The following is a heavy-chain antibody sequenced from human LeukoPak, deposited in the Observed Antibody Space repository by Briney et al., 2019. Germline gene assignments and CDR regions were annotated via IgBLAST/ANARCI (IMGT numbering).Heavy chain of an antibody. V-gene: IGHV3-21*01. D-gene: IGHD6-19*01. J-gene: IGHJ4*02. CDR1: GFTFSSYS. CDR2: ISSSSSYI. Sequence: GGSLRLSCAAPGFTFSSYSMNWGRQAPGKGLGWVSSISSSSSYIYYADSVKRRFTFSRDNAKNTLYLQMNSLRAEDTAVYYSARAPGYNSGYFDYWGQGTLVTVSS. CDR3: ARAPGYNSGYFDY.